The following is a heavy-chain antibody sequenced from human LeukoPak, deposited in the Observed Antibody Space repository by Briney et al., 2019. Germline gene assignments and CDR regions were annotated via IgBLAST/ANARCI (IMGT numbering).Heavy chain of an antibody. J-gene: IGHJ4*02. CDR1: GFTFSSYA. CDR3: AKSEEAVLRYFDWWDY. D-gene: IGHD3-9*01. CDR2: ISGSGGST. V-gene: IGHV3-23*01. Sequence: GGSLRLSCAASGFTFSSYAMSWVRQAPGKGLEWVSAISGSGGSTYYADSVKGRFTISRDNSKNTLYLQMNRLRAEDTTVYYCAKSEEAVLRYFDWWDYWGQGTLVTVSS.